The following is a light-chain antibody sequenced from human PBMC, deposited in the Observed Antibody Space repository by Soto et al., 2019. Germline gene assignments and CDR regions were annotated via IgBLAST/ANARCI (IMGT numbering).Light chain of an antibody. V-gene: IGKV3-15*01. Sequence: EIVMTQSPATPSVSPGESATLSCRSSQNIRNNLAWYQQKPGQAPRLLFSDTSTRATTVPARFNGSGSGTEFSLAISNLQSEDFAVYFCQQYNNWPITFGQGTRLEIK. CDR2: DTS. CDR3: QQYNNWPIT. J-gene: IGKJ5*01. CDR1: QNIRNN.